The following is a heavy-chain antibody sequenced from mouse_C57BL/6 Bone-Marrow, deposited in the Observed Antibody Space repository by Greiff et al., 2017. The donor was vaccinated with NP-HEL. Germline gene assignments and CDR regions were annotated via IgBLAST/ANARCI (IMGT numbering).Heavy chain of an antibody. V-gene: IGHV10-1*01. CDR1: GFSFNTYA. D-gene: IGHD2-5*01. CDR3: VRHDYSISFAY. Sequence: EVHLVESGGGLVQPKGSLKLSCAASGFSFNTYAMNWVRQAPGKGLEWVARIRSKSNNYATYYADSVKDRFTISRDDSESMLYLQMNNLKTEDTAMYYCVRHDYSISFAYWGQGTLVTVSA. CDR2: IRSKSNNYAT. J-gene: IGHJ3*01.